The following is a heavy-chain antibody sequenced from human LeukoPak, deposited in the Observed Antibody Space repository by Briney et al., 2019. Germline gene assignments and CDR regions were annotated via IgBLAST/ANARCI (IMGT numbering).Heavy chain of an antibody. CDR2: INHSGST. V-gene: IGHV4-34*01. Sequence: SETLSLTCAVYGGSFSGYYWSWIRQPPGKGLEWIGEINHSGSTNYNPSLKSRVTISVDTSKNQFSLKLSSVTAADTAVYYCARGRILLWFGELSNNWFDPWGQGTLVTVSS. J-gene: IGHJ5*02. CDR3: ARGRILLWFGELSNNWFDP. D-gene: IGHD3-10*01. CDR1: GGSFSGYY.